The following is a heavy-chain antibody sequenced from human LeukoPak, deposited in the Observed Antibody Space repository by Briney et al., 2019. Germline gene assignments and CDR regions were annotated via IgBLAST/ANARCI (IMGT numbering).Heavy chain of an antibody. Sequence: ASVKVSCKASGYTFTSYYMHWVRQAPGQGLEWMGIINPSGGSTGYAQKFQGRVTMTRDMSTSTVYMELSSLRSEDTAVYYCAAPEGSGSRGIYYFDYWGQGTLVTVSS. CDR2: INPSGGST. J-gene: IGHJ4*02. V-gene: IGHV1-46*01. CDR1: GYTFTSYY. CDR3: AAPEGSGSRGIYYFDY. D-gene: IGHD3-10*01.